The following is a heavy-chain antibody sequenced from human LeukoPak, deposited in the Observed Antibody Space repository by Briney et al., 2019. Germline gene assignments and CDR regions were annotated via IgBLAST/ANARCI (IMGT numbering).Heavy chain of an antibody. CDR3: AREVVYNDGSGPNWFDP. D-gene: IGHD3-22*01. V-gene: IGHV3-30*04. CDR2: ISYDGTNK. Sequence: PGRSLRLSCAVSGFTFSSYVMHWVRQPPGKGLEWVAVISYDGTNKYYADSVKGRFTISRDISKNTLYLQMNSLRAEDTAVYYCAREVVYNDGSGPNWFDPWGQGTLVTVSS. CDR1: GFTFSSYV. J-gene: IGHJ5*02.